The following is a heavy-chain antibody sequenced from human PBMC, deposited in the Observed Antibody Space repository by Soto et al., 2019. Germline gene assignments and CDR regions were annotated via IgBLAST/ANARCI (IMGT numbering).Heavy chain of an antibody. Sequence: LRLSCAASGFTFSSYGMHWVRQAPCKGLEWVAVISYDGSNKYYADSVKGRFTISRDNSKNTLYLQMNSLRAEDTAVYYCAKDGAAAAGLDYWGQGTLVTVSP. J-gene: IGHJ4*02. CDR2: ISYDGSNK. CDR3: AKDGAAAAGLDY. D-gene: IGHD6-13*01. CDR1: GFTFSSYG. V-gene: IGHV3-30*18.